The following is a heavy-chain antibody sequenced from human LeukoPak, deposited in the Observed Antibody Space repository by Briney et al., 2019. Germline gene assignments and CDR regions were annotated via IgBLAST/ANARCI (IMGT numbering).Heavy chain of an antibody. D-gene: IGHD2-2*01. CDR3: ARHRAPHCSSTSCLIGAFDI. V-gene: IGHV5-51*01. J-gene: IGHJ3*02. CDR2: IYPGDSDT. CDR1: GYSFTSYW. Sequence: GESLKISCKGSGYSFTSYWIGWVRQMPGKGLEWMGIIYPGDSDTRYSPSFQGQVTISADKSISTAYLQWSSLKASDTAMYYCARHRAPHCSSTSCLIGAFDIWGQGTMVTVSS.